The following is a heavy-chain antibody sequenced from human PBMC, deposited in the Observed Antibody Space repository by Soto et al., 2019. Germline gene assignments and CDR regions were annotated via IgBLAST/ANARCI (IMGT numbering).Heavy chain of an antibody. CDR1: GDSISRYY. J-gene: IGHJ4*02. CDR3: ARFASYSYHYFDN. D-gene: IGHD3-16*01. CDR2: IYYSGST. V-gene: IGHV4-59*01. Sequence: SETLSLTCTVSGDSISRYYWSWIRQPPGKGLEWIGYIYYSGSTYYNPSLKSRVTISVDTSKDQFSLKLTSVTTVDTAVYYCARFASYSYHYFDNWGQGTLVTVPS.